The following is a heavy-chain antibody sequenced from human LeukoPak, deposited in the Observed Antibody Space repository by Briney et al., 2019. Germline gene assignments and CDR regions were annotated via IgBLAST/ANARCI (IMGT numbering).Heavy chain of an antibody. D-gene: IGHD1-1*01. CDR3: ARLTRIYQDGTNYLNFDY. CDR2: IYYSGST. J-gene: IGHJ4*02. CDR1: GGSISSSSYY. V-gene: IGHV4-39*07. Sequence: SETLSLTCTVSGGSISSSSYYWGWIRQPPGKGLEWIGSIYYSGSTYYNPSLKSRVTISVDTSKNQFSLKVNSVTAADTAVYYCARLTRIYQDGTNYLNFDYWGQGNLVTVSS.